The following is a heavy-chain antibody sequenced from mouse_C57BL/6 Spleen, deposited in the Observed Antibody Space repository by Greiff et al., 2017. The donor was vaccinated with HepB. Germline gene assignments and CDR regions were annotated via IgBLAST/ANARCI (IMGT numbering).Heavy chain of an antibody. CDR1: GYTFTDYY. CDR2: INPNNGGT. V-gene: IGHV1-26*01. Sequence: VQLQQSGPELVKPGASVKISCKASGYTFTDYYMNWVKQSHGKSLEWIGDINPNNGGTSYNQKFKGKATLTVDKSSSTAYMELRSLTSEDSAVYYCARKRDYYGSSYQYYFDYWGQGTTLTVSS. CDR3: ARKRDYYGSSYQYYFDY. D-gene: IGHD1-1*01. J-gene: IGHJ2*01.